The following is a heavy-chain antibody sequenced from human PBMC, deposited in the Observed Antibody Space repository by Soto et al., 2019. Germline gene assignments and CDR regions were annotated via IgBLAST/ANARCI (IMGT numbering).Heavy chain of an antibody. V-gene: IGHV5-10-1*03. J-gene: IGHJ4*02. Sequence: EVQLVQSGAEVKKPGESLRISCKCCGYSFTSYWINWVRQLPGKGLEWMGRIDPSDSSSNSSPSSQGHVTTSADKSISTAYLPWSSLKASDTAQDFWASGLGKDIDYWGQGPRVTVSS. CDR2: IDPSDSSS. D-gene: IGHD7-27*01. CDR1: GYSFTSYW. CDR3: ASGLGKDIDY.